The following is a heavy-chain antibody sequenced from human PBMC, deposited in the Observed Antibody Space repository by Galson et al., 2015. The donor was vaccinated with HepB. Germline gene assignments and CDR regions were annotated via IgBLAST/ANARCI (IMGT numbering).Heavy chain of an antibody. CDR2: ISYDGSNK. J-gene: IGHJ4*02. D-gene: IGHD5-18*01. Sequence: LRLSCAASGFTFSSYAMHWVRQAPGKGLEWVAVISYDGSNKYYADSVKGRFTISRDNSKNTLYPQMNSLRAEDTAVYYCARAFVDTAPGDYWGQGTLVTVSS. CDR1: GFTFSSYA. V-gene: IGHV3-30*04. CDR3: ARAFVDTAPGDY.